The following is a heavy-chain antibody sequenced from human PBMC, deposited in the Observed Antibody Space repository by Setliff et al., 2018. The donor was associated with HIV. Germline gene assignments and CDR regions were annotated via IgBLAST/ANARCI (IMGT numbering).Heavy chain of an antibody. CDR3: ARDMTYYYDTSGSFGWFDP. J-gene: IGHJ5*02. Sequence: SETLSLTCIVSGGSISSHYWSWIRQPPGKGLEWIGYIYYSASTNYNPSLKSRVTISVDTSKNQFSPKLSSVTAADTAVYYCARDMTYYYDTSGSFGWFDPWGQGTLVTVSS. CDR2: IYYSAST. CDR1: GGSISSHY. V-gene: IGHV4-59*11. D-gene: IGHD3-22*01.